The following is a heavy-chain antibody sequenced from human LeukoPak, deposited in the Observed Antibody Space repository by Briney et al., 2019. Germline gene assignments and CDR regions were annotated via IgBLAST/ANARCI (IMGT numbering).Heavy chain of an antibody. D-gene: IGHD3-3*01. Sequence: PSRTLSLTCTVSGGAISSGDYYWSWIRQPPGKGLEWIGYIYYSGSTYYNPSLKSRVTISVDTSKNQFSLKLSSVTAADTAVYYCARATLFLEWFPYYFDYWGQGTLVTVSS. CDR2: IYYSGST. J-gene: IGHJ4*02. CDR3: ARATLFLEWFPYYFDY. V-gene: IGHV4-30-4*08. CDR1: GGAISSGDYY.